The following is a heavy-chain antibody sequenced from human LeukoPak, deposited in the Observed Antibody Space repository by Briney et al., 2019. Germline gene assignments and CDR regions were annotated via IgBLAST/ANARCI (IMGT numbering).Heavy chain of an antibody. J-gene: IGHJ5*02. V-gene: IGHV1-69*05. D-gene: IGHD2-2*01. Sequence: GASVKVSCKASGGTFSSYAISWVRQAPGQGLEWMGGIIPIFGTANYAQKFQGRVTITTDESTSAAYMELSRLRSEDTAVYYCARNPRYQLLFDPWGQGTLVTVSS. CDR1: GGTFSSYA. CDR3: ARNPRYQLLFDP. CDR2: IIPIFGTA.